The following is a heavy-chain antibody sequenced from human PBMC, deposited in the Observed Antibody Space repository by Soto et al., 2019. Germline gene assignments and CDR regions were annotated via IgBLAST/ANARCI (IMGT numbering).Heavy chain of an antibody. V-gene: IGHV3-30-3*01. CDR3: ARSYYYDSSGYHTAEYFQH. CDR1: GFTFSSYA. D-gene: IGHD3-22*01. J-gene: IGHJ1*01. CDR2: ISYDGSNK. Sequence: QVRLVESGGGVVQPGRSLRLSCAASGFTFSSYAMHWVRQAPGKGLEWVAVISYDGSNKYYADSVKGRFTISRDNSKNTLYLQMNSLRAEDTAVYYCARSYYYDSSGYHTAEYFQHWGQGTLVTVSS.